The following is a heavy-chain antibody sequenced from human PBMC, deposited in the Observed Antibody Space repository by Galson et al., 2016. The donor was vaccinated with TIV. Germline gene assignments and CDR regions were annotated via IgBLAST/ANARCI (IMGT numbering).Heavy chain of an antibody. CDR3: ARTTGAGIAARVLFDF. Sequence: LSLTCTVSGGSVSHTRYYWGWIRQPPGKGLEWIGTLYYPGITFYNPSLESRLTISVDTSKNQFSLRLSSVRAADTAVYFCARTTGAGIAARVLFDFWGQGTLVTVSS. CDR2: LYYPGIT. J-gene: IGHJ4*02. D-gene: IGHD6-6*01. V-gene: IGHV4-39*07. CDR1: GGSVSHTRYY.